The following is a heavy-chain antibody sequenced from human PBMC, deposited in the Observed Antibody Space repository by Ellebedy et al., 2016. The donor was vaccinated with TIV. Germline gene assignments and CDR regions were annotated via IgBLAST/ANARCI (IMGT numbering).Heavy chain of an antibody. V-gene: IGHV3-7*01. CDR1: GFTFSNYW. CDR3: AKGENCDLDY. J-gene: IGHJ4*02. Sequence: GESLKISCAASGFTFSNYWMGWVRQAAGKGLEWVANTTQDGSEKYYVDSGMGRFTISRDNAKNSLYLQMKSLRAEDTAVYYCAKGENCDLDYWGQGNLVTVSS. D-gene: IGHD1-1*01. CDR2: TTQDGSEK.